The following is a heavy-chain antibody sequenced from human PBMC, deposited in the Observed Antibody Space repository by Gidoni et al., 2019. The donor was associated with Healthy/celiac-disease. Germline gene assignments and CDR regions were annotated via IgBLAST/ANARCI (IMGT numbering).Heavy chain of an antibody. J-gene: IGHJ4*02. CDR1: GFTLSSYW. V-gene: IGHV3-74*01. CDR3: ARDRGRDGSALN. CDR2: INSDGSST. Sequence: EVQLVESGGGLVQPGGSLRLSCAASGFTLSSYWMHWVRQAPGKGLVWVSRINSDGSSTSYADSVEGRFTISRDNAKNTLYLQMNSLRAEATAVYYWARDRGRDGSALNWGQGTLVTVSS. D-gene: IGHD2-15*01.